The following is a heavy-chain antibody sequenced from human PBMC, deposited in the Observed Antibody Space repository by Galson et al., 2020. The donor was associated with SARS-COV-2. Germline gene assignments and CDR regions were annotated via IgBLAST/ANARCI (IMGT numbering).Heavy chain of an antibody. CDR3: ARPLYCTNGPVLLDY. V-gene: IGHV2-70*11. J-gene: IGHJ4*02. CDR1: GFSLSTSGMC. D-gene: IGHD2-8*01. CDR2: IDWDDDK. Sequence: ESGPTLVKPTQTLTLTCTFSGFSLSTSGMCVSWIRQPPGKALEWLARIDWDDDKYYSTSLKTRLTISKDTSKNQVVLTMTNMDPVDTATYYCARPLYCTNGPVLLDYWGQGTLVTVSS.